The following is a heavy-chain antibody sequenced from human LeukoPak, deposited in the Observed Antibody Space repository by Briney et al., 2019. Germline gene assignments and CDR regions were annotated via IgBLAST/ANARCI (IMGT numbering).Heavy chain of an antibody. CDR3: ARVKLSYANDHSTFDI. CDR1: SRSISSYY. Sequence: SDTQSLTCTLPSRSISSYYWSWIRHSPGKGLEWVGFNYYSGNTNYNHSLKSRVTRSIDTSKNQFSLKQSSVTAADTAVYYCARVKLSYANDHSTFDIWGQGTMVTVSS. V-gene: IGHV4-59*07. CDR2: NYYSGNT. J-gene: IGHJ3*02. D-gene: IGHD3-16*01.